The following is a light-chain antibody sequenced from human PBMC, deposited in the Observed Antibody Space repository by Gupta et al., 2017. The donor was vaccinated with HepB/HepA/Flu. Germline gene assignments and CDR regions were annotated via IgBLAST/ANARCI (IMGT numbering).Light chain of an antibody. CDR2: DVS. CDR1: NSDVGGCNY. CDR3: SSYTNGSTVV. Sequence: ALTQPAPVSGSPGQSITLSCTGTNSDVGGCNYVSCYQQHPGKAPKVMIFDVSNRRSGVFNRFSCGKSGGTASLTISGVQAEDEADYYCSSYTNGSTVVFGGGTKLTVL. J-gene: IGLJ2*01. V-gene: IGLV2-14*03.